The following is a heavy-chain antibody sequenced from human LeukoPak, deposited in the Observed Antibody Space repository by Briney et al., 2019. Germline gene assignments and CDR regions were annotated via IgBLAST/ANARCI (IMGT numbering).Heavy chain of an antibody. CDR1: GFTFSSYA. J-gene: IGHJ4*02. CDR2: ISYDGSNK. D-gene: IGHD6-19*01. Sequence: GGSLRLSCAASGFTFSSYAMHWVRQAPGKGLEWVAVISYDGSNKYYADSVKGRFTISRDNSKNMLYLQMNSLRAEDTAVYYCARESSGWGQGTLVTVSS. CDR3: ARESSG. V-gene: IGHV3-30-3*01.